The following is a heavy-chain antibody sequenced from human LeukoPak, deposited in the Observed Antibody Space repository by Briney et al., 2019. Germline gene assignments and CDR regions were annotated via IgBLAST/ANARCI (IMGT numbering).Heavy chain of an antibody. CDR1: GGSISTYY. CDR3: GRLNLPAVSGAFDY. D-gene: IGHD2-2*01. Sequence: PSETLSLTCTVSGGSISTYYWSWIRQPAGKGLEWIGRIHSSGTTHYNPSLTSRVTLSIDTSKNQFSLKLSSVTAADTAVYYCGRLNLPAVSGAFDYWGQGTLVRVSS. CDR2: IHSSGTT. J-gene: IGHJ4*02. V-gene: IGHV4-4*07.